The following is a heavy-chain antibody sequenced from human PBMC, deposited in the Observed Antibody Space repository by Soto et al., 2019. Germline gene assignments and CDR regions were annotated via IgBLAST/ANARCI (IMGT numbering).Heavy chain of an antibody. CDR1: GGSISSSGYY. J-gene: IGHJ4*02. D-gene: IGHD4-4*01. V-gene: IGHV4-39*01. Sequence: QLQLQESGPGLVKPSETLSLTCTVSGGSISSSGYYWGWIRQPPGKGLEWIGNIYYSGSTYYNPSLKSRVTISGDTSMDQCSRKLSSVTAADTAAYYCARQGTTVPSKVDYWGQGTLVTISS. CDR3: ARQGTTVPSKVDY. CDR2: IYYSGST.